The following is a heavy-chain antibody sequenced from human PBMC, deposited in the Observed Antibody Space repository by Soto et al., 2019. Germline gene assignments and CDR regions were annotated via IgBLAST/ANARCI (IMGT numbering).Heavy chain of an antibody. V-gene: IGHV5-51*01. CDR2: IYPGDSDT. J-gene: IGHJ1*01. CDR1: GYSFTSYW. D-gene: IGHD1-7*01. CDR3: ARTGTTDPDYFQH. Sequence: GESLKISCKGSGYSFTSYWIGWVRQMPGKGLEWMGIIYPGDSDTRYSPSFQGQVTIPADKSISTAYLQWSSLKASDTALYFCARTGTTDPDYFQHWGQGTLVTVSS.